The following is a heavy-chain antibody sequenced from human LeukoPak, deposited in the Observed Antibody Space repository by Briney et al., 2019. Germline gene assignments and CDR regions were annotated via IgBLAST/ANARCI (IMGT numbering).Heavy chain of an antibody. Sequence: GGSLRLSCAGSGFTFSYAWMSWVRQAPGQGLEWVGRIKNKVDGGTTDYAAPAKGRFTISRDDAKNMAYLQMRSLKMQDTGVYYCTTRGGLGYWGQGTLVTVSS. CDR3: TTRGGLGY. J-gene: IGHJ4*02. CDR2: IKNKVDGGTT. V-gene: IGHV3-15*01. D-gene: IGHD3-10*01. CDR1: GFTFSYAW.